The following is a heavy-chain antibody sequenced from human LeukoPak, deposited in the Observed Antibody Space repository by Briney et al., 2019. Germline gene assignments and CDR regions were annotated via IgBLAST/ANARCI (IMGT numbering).Heavy chain of an antibody. CDR3: ARLYGDHGDS. CDR2: ISRSGDNT. CDR1: GFTFSSYT. Sequence: GGSLRLSCAASGFTFSSYTISWVRQAPGKGPEWVSAISRSGDNTYYADSVEGRFTISRDNSKNTLYLQMNSLRAEDTAVFYCARLYGDHGDSWGQGTLVTVSS. V-gene: IGHV3-23*01. D-gene: IGHD4-17*01. J-gene: IGHJ4*02.